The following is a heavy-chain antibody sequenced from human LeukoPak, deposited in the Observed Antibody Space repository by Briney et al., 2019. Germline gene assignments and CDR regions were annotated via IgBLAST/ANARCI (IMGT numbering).Heavy chain of an antibody. D-gene: IGHD3-3*01. J-gene: IGHJ4*02. V-gene: IGHV3-23*01. CDR3: AKRRLQDQPHYDF. CDR1: GFTFSTYA. Sequence: GGSLRLSCTASGFTFSTYAMGWVRQATGKGLEWVSTISTSGTTTFYADSVKGRFTISRDNSKNTLYLQMNSLRAEDTAVYYCAKRRLQDQPHYDFGGQGTLVTVSS. CDR2: ISTSGTTT.